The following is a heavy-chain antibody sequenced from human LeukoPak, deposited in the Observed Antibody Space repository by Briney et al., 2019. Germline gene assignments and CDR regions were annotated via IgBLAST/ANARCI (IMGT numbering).Heavy chain of an antibody. CDR1: GGSFSGYY. CDR2: INHSGST. J-gene: IGHJ4*02. CDR3: ARGSGSFDY. Sequence: MSSETLSLTCAVYGGSFSGYYWSWIRQSPGKGLEWIGEINHSGSTNYNPSLKSRVTISVDTSKNQFSLKLSSVTAADTAVYYCARGSGSFDYWGQGTLVTVSS. V-gene: IGHV4-34*01. D-gene: IGHD3-3*01.